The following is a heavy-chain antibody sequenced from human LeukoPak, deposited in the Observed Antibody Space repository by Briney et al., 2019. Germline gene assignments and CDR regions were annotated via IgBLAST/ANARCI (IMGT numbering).Heavy chain of an antibody. J-gene: IGHJ6*02. CDR2: ISSSSSYI. CDR1: GFTFSSYS. V-gene: IGHV3-21*04. CDR3: ARDRGGTLPLSSYYYYGMDV. D-gene: IGHD2-15*01. Sequence: GGSLRLSCAASGFTFSSYSMNWVRQAPGKGLEWVSSISSSSSYIYYADSVKGRFTISRDNAKNSLYLQMNSLRAEDTAVYYCARDRGGTLPLSSYYYYGMDVWGQGTTVTVSS.